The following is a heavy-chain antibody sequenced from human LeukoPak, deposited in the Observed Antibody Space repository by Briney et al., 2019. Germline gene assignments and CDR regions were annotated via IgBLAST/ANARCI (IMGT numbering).Heavy chain of an antibody. CDR3: ASASSIAAFFDY. J-gene: IGHJ4*02. Sequence: GGSLRLSCAASGFTFSDYYMSWIRQAPGKGLEWVSYISSSGSTMYYADSVKGRFTISRDNAKNSLYLQMNGLRAEDTAVYYCASASSIAAFFDYWGQGTLVTVSS. CDR2: ISSSGSTM. D-gene: IGHD6-6*01. V-gene: IGHV3-11*04. CDR1: GFTFSDYY.